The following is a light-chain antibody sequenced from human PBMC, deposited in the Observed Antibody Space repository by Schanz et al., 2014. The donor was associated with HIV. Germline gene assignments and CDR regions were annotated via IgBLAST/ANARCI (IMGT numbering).Light chain of an antibody. CDR2: GAS. CDR3: QQYGSSPWT. J-gene: IGKJ1*01. Sequence: EIVLTQSPGTLSLSPGERAALSCRASQSVTSNLLAWYQQKPGQAPRLLIFGASKRATGIPDRFRGGGSGTDFTLTISRVEPEDYAVYYCQQYGSSPWTFGQGTKVEIK. V-gene: IGKV3-20*01. CDR1: QSVTSNL.